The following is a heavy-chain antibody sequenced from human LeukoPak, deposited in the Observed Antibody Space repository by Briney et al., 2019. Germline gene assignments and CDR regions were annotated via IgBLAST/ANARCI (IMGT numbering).Heavy chain of an antibody. J-gene: IGHJ4*02. CDR1: GCTFSSCA. V-gene: IGHV3-23*01. CDR3: EKDKGSYSGYDY. CDR2: ITGSGGST. Sequence: PVGSLRLSCVASGCTFSSCAMSWVRQAPGKGLDLVSAITGSGGSTYYADSVMGCFTISRDNSKSTLYLQMTSLRAEDTAVYYCEKDKGSYSGYDYWGQGTLVTVSS. D-gene: IGHD5-12*01.